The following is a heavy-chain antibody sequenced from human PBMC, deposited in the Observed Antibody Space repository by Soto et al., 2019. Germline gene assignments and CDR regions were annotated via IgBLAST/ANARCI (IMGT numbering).Heavy chain of an antibody. CDR3: ARHSSGWEYFQH. CDR2: IYYSGST. J-gene: IGHJ1*01. CDR1: GGSISSYY. V-gene: IGHV4-59*01. Sequence: SETLSLTCTVSGGSISSYYWSWIRQPPGKGLEWIGYIYYSGSTNYNPSLKGRVTISVDTSKNQFSLKLSSVTAADTAVYYCARHSSGWEYFQHWGQGTLVTVSS. D-gene: IGHD6-19*01.